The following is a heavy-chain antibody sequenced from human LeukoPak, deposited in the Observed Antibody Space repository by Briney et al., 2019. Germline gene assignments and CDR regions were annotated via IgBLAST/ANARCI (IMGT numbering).Heavy chain of an antibody. J-gene: IGHJ4*02. Sequence: PSETLSLTCTVSGGSISSGDYYWSWIRQPPGKGLEWIVYIYYSGSTYYNPSLKSRVTISVDTSKNQFSLKLSSVTAADTAVYYCARERPTPHYYDSSGYDYWGQGTLVTVSS. CDR2: IYYSGST. CDR1: GGSISSGDYY. D-gene: IGHD3-22*01. CDR3: ARERPTPHYYDSSGYDY. V-gene: IGHV4-30-4*01.